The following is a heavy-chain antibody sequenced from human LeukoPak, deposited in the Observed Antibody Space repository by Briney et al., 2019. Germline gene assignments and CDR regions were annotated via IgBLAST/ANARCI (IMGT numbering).Heavy chain of an antibody. D-gene: IGHD6-13*01. CDR3: GHSRGSWYVRFGLDY. J-gene: IGHJ4*02. CDR2: IFWDDDK. V-gene: IGHV2-5*02. Sequence: ESGPTLVKPTQTLTLTCTFSGFSLSTSGVGVGWIRQPPGKALEWLALIFWDDDKRYSPSLKSRLTITKDTSKKQVVLTMTKMDPVDTATYYCGHSRGSWYVRFGLDYWGQGTLVTVSS. CDR1: GFSLSTSGVG.